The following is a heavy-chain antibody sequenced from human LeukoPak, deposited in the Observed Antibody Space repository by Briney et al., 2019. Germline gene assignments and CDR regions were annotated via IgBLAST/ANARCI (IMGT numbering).Heavy chain of an antibody. V-gene: IGHV3-30*04. D-gene: IGHD5-18*01. Sequence: GGSLRLSCAASGFSFSSYAMHWVREAPGKGLERVAVISYDGSNKYYADSVKGRFTISRDNSKNTLYLQMNSLRAEDTAVYYCARDLGVDTAMVLDYWGQGTLVTVSS. J-gene: IGHJ4*02. CDR3: ARDLGVDTAMVLDY. CDR2: ISYDGSNK. CDR1: GFSFSSYA.